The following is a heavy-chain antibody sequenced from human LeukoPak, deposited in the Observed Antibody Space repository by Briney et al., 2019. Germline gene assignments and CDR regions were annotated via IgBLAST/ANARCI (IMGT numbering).Heavy chain of an antibody. D-gene: IGHD6-6*01. V-gene: IGHV3-23*01. Sequence: GGSLRLSCAASGFNFSSYAMSWVRQAPVKGLEWVSGISGSGTIIHYAESVKGRFTISRDNSKNTLYLQMNSLRAEDTAVYYCAKAVQYSSSSGDYWGQGTLVTVSS. CDR1: GFNFSSYA. J-gene: IGHJ4*02. CDR3: AKAVQYSSSSGDY. CDR2: ISGSGTII.